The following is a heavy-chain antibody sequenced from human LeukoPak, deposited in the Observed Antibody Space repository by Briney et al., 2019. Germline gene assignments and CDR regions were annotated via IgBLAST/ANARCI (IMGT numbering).Heavy chain of an antibody. V-gene: IGHV3-9*03. CDR3: AKGGGGRLIYYYYMDV. J-gene: IGHJ6*03. CDR2: ITWNSDNI. D-gene: IGHD3-16*01. Sequence: GGSLRLSCAASGFTFSSYGMNWVRQAPGKGLEWVSGITWNSDNIEYADSVKGRFTISRDNAKNSLYLQMNSLRAEDMALYYCAKGGGGRLIYYYYMDVWGKGTTVTVSS. CDR1: GFTFSSYG.